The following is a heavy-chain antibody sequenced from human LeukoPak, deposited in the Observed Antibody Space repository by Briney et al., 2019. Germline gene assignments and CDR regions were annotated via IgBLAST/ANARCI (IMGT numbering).Heavy chain of an antibody. CDR3: ARHTRITMIVVVITSYFDC. J-gene: IGHJ4*02. Sequence: SETLSLTCAVYGGSFSGYYWSWIRQPPGKGLEWIGEINHSGSTNYNPSLKSRVTISVDTSKNQFSLKLSSVTAADTAVYYCARHTRITMIVVVITSYFDCWGQGTLVTVSS. CDR1: GGSFSGYY. D-gene: IGHD3-22*01. CDR2: INHSGST. V-gene: IGHV4-34*01.